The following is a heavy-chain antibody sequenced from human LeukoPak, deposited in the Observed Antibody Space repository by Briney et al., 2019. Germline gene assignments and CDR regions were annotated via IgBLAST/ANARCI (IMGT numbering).Heavy chain of an antibody. J-gene: IGHJ6*02. V-gene: IGHV4-34*01. Sequence: SETLSLTCAVYGGSFSGYYWSWIRQPPGKGLEWIGEINHSGSTNYNPSLKSRVTISVDTSENQFSLKLSSVTAADTAVYYCARARGPYYCYGMDVWGQGTTVTVSS. D-gene: IGHD3-10*01. CDR1: GGSFSGYY. CDR3: ARARGPYYCYGMDV. CDR2: INHSGST.